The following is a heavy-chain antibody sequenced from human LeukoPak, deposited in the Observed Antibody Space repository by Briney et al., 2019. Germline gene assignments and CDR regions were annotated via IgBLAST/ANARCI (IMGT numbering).Heavy chain of an antibody. V-gene: IGHV1-2*02. CDR3: ARVSSFDWLYYFDY. Sequence: GASVKVSCKASGYTLTGYYIHWVRQAPGQGLECMGWINPNSGDTNYAQKFQGRVTMTRDTSISTAYMELSRLRSDDTAIYYCARVSSFDWLYYFDYWGQGTLVTVSS. J-gene: IGHJ4*02. CDR2: INPNSGDT. D-gene: IGHD3-9*01. CDR1: GYTLTGYY.